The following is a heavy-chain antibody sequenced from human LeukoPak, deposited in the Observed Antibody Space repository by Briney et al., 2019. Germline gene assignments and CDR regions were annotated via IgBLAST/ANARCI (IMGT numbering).Heavy chain of an antibody. J-gene: IGHJ5*02. CDR2: INHSGST. CDR1: GGSFSGYY. D-gene: IGHD3-3*01. CDR3: ARGPAVLRFLEWLFRPFDP. V-gene: IGHV4-34*01. Sequence: SETLSLTCAVYGGSFSGYYWSWIRQPPGKGLEWLGEINHSGSTNYNPSLKSRVTISVDTSKNQFSLKLSSVTAADTAVYYCARGPAVLRFLEWLFRPFDPWGQGTLVTVSS.